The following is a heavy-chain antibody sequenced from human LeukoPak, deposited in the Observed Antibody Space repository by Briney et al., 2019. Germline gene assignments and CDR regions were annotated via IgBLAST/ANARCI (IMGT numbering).Heavy chain of an antibody. CDR1: GGTFSSYT. V-gene: IGHV1-69*02. J-gene: IGHJ4*02. CDR3: AEGRGSIAVGFDY. D-gene: IGHD2-21*01. Sequence: SVKVSCKASGGTFSSYTISWVRQAPGQGLEWSGRIIPILGIANYAQKFQGRVTIPAEKSTSTAYMEVSSLRSEDTAVYYCAEGRGSIAVGFDYWGQGALVTVSS. CDR2: IIPILGIA.